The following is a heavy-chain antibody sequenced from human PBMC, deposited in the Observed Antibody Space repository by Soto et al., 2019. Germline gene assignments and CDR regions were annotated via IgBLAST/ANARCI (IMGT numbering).Heavy chain of an antibody. CDR1: GGSISSGDYY. J-gene: IGHJ5*02. CDR3: ARVDIVVVPAAMDNWFDP. Sequence: PSETLSLTCSVSGGSISSGDYYWSWIRQPPGKGLEWIGYIYYSGSTYYNPSLKSRVTISVDTSKNQFSLKLSSVTAADTAVYYCARVDIVVVPAAMDNWFDPWGQGTLVTVSS. V-gene: IGHV4-30-4*01. CDR2: IYYSGST. D-gene: IGHD2-2*01.